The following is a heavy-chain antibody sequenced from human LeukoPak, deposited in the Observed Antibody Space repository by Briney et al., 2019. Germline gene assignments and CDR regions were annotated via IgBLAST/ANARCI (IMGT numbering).Heavy chain of an antibody. CDR2: ISAYNGNT. CDR1: GYTFTSYG. V-gene: IGHV1-18*01. D-gene: IGHD1-7*01. Sequence: SVKVSCKASGYTFTSYGISWVRQAPGQGLEWMGWISAYNGNTNYAQKLQGRVTMTTDTSTSTAYMELRSLRSDDTAVYYCARDQPQTGTTAIVYYYYYYGMDVWGQGTTVTVSS. CDR3: ARDQPQTGTTAIVYYYYYYGMDV. J-gene: IGHJ6*02.